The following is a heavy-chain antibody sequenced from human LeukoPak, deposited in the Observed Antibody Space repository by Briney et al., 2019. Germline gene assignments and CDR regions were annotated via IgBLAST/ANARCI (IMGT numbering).Heavy chain of an antibody. CDR2: INPNSGGT. J-gene: IGHJ4*02. CDR3: ARANFLYCSSTTCLFDY. CDR1: GYTFTGYY. Sequence: ASVKVSCKASGYTFTGYYMHWVRQAPGQGLEWMGWINPNSGGTNYAQKFQGRVTMTRDTSISTAHVEVSRLRSDDTAVYYCARANFLYCSSTTCLFDYWGQGTLVTVSS. V-gene: IGHV1-2*02. D-gene: IGHD2-2*01.